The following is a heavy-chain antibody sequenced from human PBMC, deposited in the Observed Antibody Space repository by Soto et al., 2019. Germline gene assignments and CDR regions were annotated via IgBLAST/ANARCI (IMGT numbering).Heavy chain of an antibody. CDR1: GGSFSGYY. Sequence: SETLSLTCAVYGGSFSGYYWSWIRQPPGKGLEWIGEINHSGSTNYNPSLKSRVTISVDTSKNQFSLKLSSVTAADTAVYYCARGVFGYYGSGSNDYWGQGTLVTVSS. J-gene: IGHJ4*02. V-gene: IGHV4-34*01. CDR2: INHSGST. D-gene: IGHD3-10*01. CDR3: ARGVFGYYGSGSNDY.